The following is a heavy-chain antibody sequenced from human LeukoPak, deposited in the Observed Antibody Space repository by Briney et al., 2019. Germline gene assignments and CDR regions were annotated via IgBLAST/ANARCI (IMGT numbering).Heavy chain of an antibody. V-gene: IGHV3-73*01. Sequence: GGSLRLSSAASGFTFSGSALHWVRQGSGKGLEWIGRIRSKTNNYATTYTASVTGRFTISRDDAENTLYLQMNSLRAEDTAVYYCARDSWGYCSSTSCSPPGYYYYYMDAWGKGTTVTVSS. CDR2: IRSKTNNYAT. D-gene: IGHD2-2*01. CDR3: ARDSWGYCSSTSCSPPGYYYYYMDA. J-gene: IGHJ6*03. CDR1: GFTFSGSA.